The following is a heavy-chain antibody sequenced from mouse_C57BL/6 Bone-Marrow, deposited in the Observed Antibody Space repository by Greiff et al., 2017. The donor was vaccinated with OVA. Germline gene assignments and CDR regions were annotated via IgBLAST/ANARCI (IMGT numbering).Heavy chain of an antibody. Sequence: QVQLQQPGAELVRPGSSVKLSCKASGYTFTSYWMHWVKQRPIQGLEWIGNIDPSDSETHYNQKFKDKATLTVDKSSTTAYMQLSSLTSKDSAVSYCATYDYDRVDYWGQGTTLTVSS. J-gene: IGHJ2*01. CDR1: GYTFTSYW. CDR3: ATYDYDRVDY. D-gene: IGHD2-4*01. V-gene: IGHV1-52*01. CDR2: IDPSDSET.